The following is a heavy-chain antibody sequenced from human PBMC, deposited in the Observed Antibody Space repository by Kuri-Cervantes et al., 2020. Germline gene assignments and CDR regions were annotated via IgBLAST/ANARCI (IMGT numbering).Heavy chain of an antibody. CDR3: AKGGSYDILTGYRHYYTFNTMDV. Sequence: GGSLRLSCAASGFTFSSYAMSWVRQAPGKGLEWVSAISGSGGSTYYADSVKGRFTISRDNSKNTLYLQMNSLRAEDTAVYYCAKGGSYDILTGYRHYYTFNTMDVWGQGTTVTVSS. J-gene: IGHJ6*02. CDR1: GFTFSSYA. CDR2: ISGSGGST. V-gene: IGHV3-23*01. D-gene: IGHD3-9*01.